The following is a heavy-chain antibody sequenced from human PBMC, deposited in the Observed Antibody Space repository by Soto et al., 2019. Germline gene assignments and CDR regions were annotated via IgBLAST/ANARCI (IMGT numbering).Heavy chain of an antibody. V-gene: IGHV1-18*04. Sequence: QIHLVQSGAEVKKPGASVTVSCKASGYTFSSYTFTWVRQAPGQGLEWMGCISAYNGNTNYAQRLQGRVTLTTDTSTSTAYMELRSLISDDTAVYYCARHMTAPDQLVVLPAAFDYWGQGTLVTVSS. CDR1: GYTFSSYT. CDR2: ISAYNGNT. CDR3: ARHMTAPDQLVVLPAAFDY. D-gene: IGHD2-2*01. J-gene: IGHJ4*02.